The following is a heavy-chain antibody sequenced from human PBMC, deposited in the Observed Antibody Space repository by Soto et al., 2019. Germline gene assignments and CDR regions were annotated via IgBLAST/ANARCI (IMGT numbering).Heavy chain of an antibody. J-gene: IGHJ5*02. D-gene: IGHD5-12*01. CDR1: GFTFSSYA. CDR2: ISGSDGST. CDR3: AKDNPSGADSGYDFNWFDP. Sequence: EVQLLESGGGLVQPGGSLRLSCAASGFTFSSYAMSWVRQAPGKGLEWVSAISGSDGSTYYADSVKGRFTISRDNSKNTLYLRMNSLRAEDTAVYYCAKDNPSGADSGYDFNWFDPWGQGALVTVSS. V-gene: IGHV3-23*01.